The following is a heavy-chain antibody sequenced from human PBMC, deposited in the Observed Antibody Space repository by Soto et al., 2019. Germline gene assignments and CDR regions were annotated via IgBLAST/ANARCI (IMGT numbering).Heavy chain of an antibody. CDR2: IKSKTDGGTT. J-gene: IGHJ4*02. Sequence: GGSLRLSCAASGFTFSNAWMNWVRQAPGKGLEWVGRIKSKTDGGTTDYAAPVKGRFTISRDDSRNTLYLQMNSLKTEDTAVYYCTTENYDILTGAEYYFDYWGQGTLVTVSS. V-gene: IGHV3-15*07. D-gene: IGHD3-9*01. CDR3: TTENYDILTGAEYYFDY. CDR1: GFTFSNAW.